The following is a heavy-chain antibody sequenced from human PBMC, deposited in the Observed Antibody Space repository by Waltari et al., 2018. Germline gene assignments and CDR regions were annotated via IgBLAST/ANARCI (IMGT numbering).Heavy chain of an antibody. D-gene: IGHD1-26*01. V-gene: IGHV7-4-1*01. CDR1: GYIFTTAA. CDR2: TNTYTGHS. J-gene: IGHJ4*02. Sequence: QVQLVQSGSELKKPGASVKVSCKASGYIFTTAAFHWVRRAPGQGPEWMGWTNTYTGHSTFAQGFTGRFVCSVDSSVSTPDLVVDSLKTEATAVYYCGRGGGSFSPPDSWGQGTLVSVSS. CDR3: GRGGGSFSPPDS.